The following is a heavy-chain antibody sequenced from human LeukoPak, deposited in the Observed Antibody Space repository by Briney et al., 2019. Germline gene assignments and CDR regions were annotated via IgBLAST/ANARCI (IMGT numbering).Heavy chain of an antibody. V-gene: IGHV3-23*01. Sequence: GGSLRLSCAASGFTFSSYAMSWVRQAPGKGLEWVSGISSSGGSTDYADSVKGRFTISRDNSKNTLYLQMNGLRAEDTAVYYCASRLLSAYYYGMDVWGQGTTVTVSS. J-gene: IGHJ6*02. CDR2: ISSSGGST. CDR3: ASRLLSAYYYGMDV. D-gene: IGHD2-15*01. CDR1: GFTFSSYA.